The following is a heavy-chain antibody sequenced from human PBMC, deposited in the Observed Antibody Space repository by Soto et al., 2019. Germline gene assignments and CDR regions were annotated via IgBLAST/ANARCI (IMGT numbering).Heavy chain of an antibody. CDR1: GFTFSSYS. V-gene: IGHV3-48*01. D-gene: IGHD2-15*01. J-gene: IGHJ4*02. Sequence: GGSLRLSCAASGFTFSSYSMNWVRQAPGKGLEWVSYISSSSTIYYADSVKGRFTISRDNAKNSLYLQMNSLRAEDTAVYYCARDSSLIDVVVVATDFDYWGQGTLVTVSS. CDR2: ISSSSTI. CDR3: ARDSSLIDVVVVATDFDY.